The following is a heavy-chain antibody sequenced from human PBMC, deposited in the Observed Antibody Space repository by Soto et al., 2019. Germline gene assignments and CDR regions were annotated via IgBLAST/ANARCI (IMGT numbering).Heavy chain of an antibody. CDR2: IYPGDSDT. CDR3: AIHGRTNLDTAMGDY. Sequence: GESLKVSCKGSGYSFTSYWIGWVRQMPGKGLEWMGIIYPGDSDTRYSPSFQGQVTISADKSISTAYLQWSSLKASDTAMYYCAIHGRTNLDTAMGDYWAQGAVVPISS. CDR1: GYSFTSYW. J-gene: IGHJ4*02. D-gene: IGHD5-18*01. V-gene: IGHV5-51*01.